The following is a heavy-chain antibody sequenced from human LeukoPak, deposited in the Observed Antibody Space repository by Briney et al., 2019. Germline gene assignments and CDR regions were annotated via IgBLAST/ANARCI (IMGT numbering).Heavy chain of an antibody. J-gene: IGHJ1*01. CDR1: GFTSSNYA. CDR2: VSGSGGVT. CDR3: ATFLAIVTARDSLYFQH. V-gene: IGHV3-23*01. D-gene: IGHD3-3*02. Sequence: GGSLRLSCAASGFTSSNYAMSWVRQAPGKGLEWVSGVSGSGGVTYHADSVKGRFTISRDNSKNTLHLQMNSLRAEDTAVYYCATFLAIVTARDSLYFQHWGQGTLVTVS.